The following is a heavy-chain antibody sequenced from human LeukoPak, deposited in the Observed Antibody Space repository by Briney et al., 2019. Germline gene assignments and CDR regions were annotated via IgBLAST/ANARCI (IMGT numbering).Heavy chain of an antibody. Sequence: SETLSLTCAVYGGSFSGYYWSWIRQPPGKGLGWIGEINHSGSTNYNPSLKSRVTISVDTSKNQFSLKLSSVTAADTAVYYCARGLRYYDSSGYNHWGQGTLVTVSS. D-gene: IGHD3-22*01. CDR1: GGSFSGYY. V-gene: IGHV4-34*01. J-gene: IGHJ5*02. CDR2: INHSGST. CDR3: ARGLRYYDSSGYNH.